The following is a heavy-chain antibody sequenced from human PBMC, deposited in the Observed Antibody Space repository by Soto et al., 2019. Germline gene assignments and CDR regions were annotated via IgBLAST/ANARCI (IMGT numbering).Heavy chain of an antibody. CDR1: GFTFSTYV. D-gene: IGHD3-22*01. V-gene: IGHV3-30-3*01. Sequence: SLRLSCAVSGFTFSTYVMHWVRQAPGKGLEWVAVISKDSTTKAYADAVKGRFTISRDNSKNTLDLQMNSLRDDDTAVYFCAREDYSSGRAGLSDYWGQGTLVTVSS. J-gene: IGHJ4*02. CDR3: AREDYSSGRAGLSDY. CDR2: ISKDSTTK.